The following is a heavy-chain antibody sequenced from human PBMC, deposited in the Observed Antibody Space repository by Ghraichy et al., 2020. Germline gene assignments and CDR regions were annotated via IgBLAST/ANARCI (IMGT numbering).Heavy chain of an antibody. D-gene: IGHD3-3*01. J-gene: IGHJ4*02. CDR2: IYSTGST. CDR1: GGSISVGYY. Sequence: SETLSLTCTVSGGSISVGYYWSWIRQLPGKGLEWIVYIYSTGSTYYNPSLKSRLAMSLDTSQMQFSLRLSSVTAADTAVYFCAGEIGGSGSAFDSWGQGTLVTVSS. CDR3: AGEIGGSGSAFDS. V-gene: IGHV4-31*03.